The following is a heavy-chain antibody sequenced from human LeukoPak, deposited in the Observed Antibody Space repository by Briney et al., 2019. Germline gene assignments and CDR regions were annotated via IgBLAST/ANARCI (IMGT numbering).Heavy chain of an antibody. V-gene: IGHV4-59*08. CDR2: IYYSGSA. J-gene: IGHJ4*02. D-gene: IGHD7-27*01. CDR3: ARQAASLTAFAY. Sequence: ETLSLTCTVSGGSISSYYWSWIRQPPGRGLEWIGYIYYSGSANYNPSLKSRVTISVDTSKNQVSLKLSSVTAADTAVYYCARQAASLTAFAYWGQGTLVTVSS. CDR1: GGSISSYY.